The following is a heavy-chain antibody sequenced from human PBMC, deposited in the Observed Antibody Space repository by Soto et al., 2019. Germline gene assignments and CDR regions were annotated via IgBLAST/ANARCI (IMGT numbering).Heavy chain of an antibody. J-gene: IGHJ4*02. CDR3: ARGYDSFDY. Sequence: PGGSLRLSCAASGFTFSSYTLNWVRQAPGKGLEWVSSISSSSNYIYYADSVKGRFTISRDNAKNSLYLQMNSLRAEDTAVYYCARGYDSFDYWGQRTLVTVSS. CDR2: ISSSSNYI. D-gene: IGHD3-22*01. CDR1: GFTFSSYT. V-gene: IGHV3-21*01.